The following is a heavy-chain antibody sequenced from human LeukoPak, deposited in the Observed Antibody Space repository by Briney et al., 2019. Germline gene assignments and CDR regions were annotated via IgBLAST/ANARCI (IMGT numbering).Heavy chain of an antibody. CDR1: GFTFSSYS. J-gene: IGHJ4*02. Sequence: GGSLRLSCAASGFTFSSYSMNWVRQAPGKGLEWVSSISSSSAYIYYADSLKGRFTISRDNAKNSLYLQMNSLRAEDTAVYYCARESSGWYRFDYWGQGTLVTVSS. CDR2: ISSSSAYI. V-gene: IGHV3-21*06. D-gene: IGHD6-19*01. CDR3: ARESSGWYRFDY.